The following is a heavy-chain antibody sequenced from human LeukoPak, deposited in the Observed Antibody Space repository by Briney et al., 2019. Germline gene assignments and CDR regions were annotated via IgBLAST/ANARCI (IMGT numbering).Heavy chain of an antibody. Sequence: GGSLRLSCVASGFTFSDYSMSWIRQAPGKGLEWLSYIGGSGTSKHYAGSVKGRLTISRGNAKNSLYLQMNSLRGEDTAVYYCAREVEARRLGSWVDPWGQGTLVTVSS. CDR3: AREVEARRLGSWVDP. CDR1: GFTFSDYS. CDR2: IGGSGTSK. V-gene: IGHV3-11*04. J-gene: IGHJ5*02. D-gene: IGHD6-6*01.